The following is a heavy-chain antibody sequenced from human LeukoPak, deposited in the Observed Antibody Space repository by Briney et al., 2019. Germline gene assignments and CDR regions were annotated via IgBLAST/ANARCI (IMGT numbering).Heavy chain of an antibody. CDR3: ARGDFWSGYSWHY. CDR2: IYYSGST. Sequence: SETLSLTCTVSGCSISSYYWSWIRQPPGKGLEWIGYIYYSGSTNYNPSLKSRVTISVDTSKNQFSLKLSSVTAADTAVYYCARGDFWSGYSWHYWGQETLVTVSS. J-gene: IGHJ4*02. CDR1: GCSISSYY. V-gene: IGHV4-59*01. D-gene: IGHD3-3*01.